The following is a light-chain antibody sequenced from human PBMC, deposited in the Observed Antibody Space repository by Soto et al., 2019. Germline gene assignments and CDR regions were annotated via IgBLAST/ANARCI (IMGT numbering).Light chain of an antibody. CDR3: HEYDRSPLT. J-gene: IGKJ3*01. Sequence: EIVLTQSPGTLSLSPGERATLSCRASQSVASSYLAWYQQKPGQAPRLLIYRASIRATGIPDRFSGSGSGTDFTLTISRLEPEAFAVYYCHEYDRSPLTFGPGTKVYI. CDR2: RAS. V-gene: IGKV3-20*01. CDR1: QSVASSY.